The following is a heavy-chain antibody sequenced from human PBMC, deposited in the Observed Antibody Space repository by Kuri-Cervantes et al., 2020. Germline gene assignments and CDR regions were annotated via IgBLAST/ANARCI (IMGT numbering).Heavy chain of an antibody. CDR1: GFTFSSYA. Sequence: GGSLRLSCAASGFTFSSYAMHWVRQAPGKGLEWVAVISYDGSNKYYADSVKGRFTISRDNSKNTLYLQMNSLRAEDTAVYYCAKDMGPNDYYYYGMDVWGQGTTVTVSS. V-gene: IGHV3-30-3*01. D-gene: IGHD1-26*01. J-gene: IGHJ6*02. CDR3: AKDMGPNDYYYYGMDV. CDR2: ISYDGSNK.